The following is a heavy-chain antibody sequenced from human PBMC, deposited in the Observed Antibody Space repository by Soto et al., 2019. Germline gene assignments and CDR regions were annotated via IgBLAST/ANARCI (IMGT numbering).Heavy chain of an antibody. D-gene: IGHD4-17*01. J-gene: IGHJ3*02. V-gene: IGHV4-59*01. CDR1: GGSISNYY. Sequence: SESLSLTCTVSGGSISNYYWSWIRQPPGKGLEWIGYIYHSGSTNYNPSLKSRVTISLDTSKNQFSLRLSSVTAADTAVYYCARRYGYAFDIWGQGTMVTVSS. CDR2: IYHSGST. CDR3: ARRYGYAFDI.